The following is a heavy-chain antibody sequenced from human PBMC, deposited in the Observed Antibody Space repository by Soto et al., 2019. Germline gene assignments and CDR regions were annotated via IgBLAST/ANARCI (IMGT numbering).Heavy chain of an antibody. D-gene: IGHD2-2*02. V-gene: IGHV4-31*03. Sequence: SETLSLTCSVSGGSVSSGGYYWSWIRQHSGKGLEWIGHIFYSGTTYYNPSLKSRITISVDTSKNQFSLKLSSVTAADTAMYYCASGYCSSTSCYRGYGMDVWGQGTTVTVSS. CDR3: ASGYCSSTSCYRGYGMDV. CDR2: IFYSGTT. CDR1: GGSVSSGGYY. J-gene: IGHJ6*02.